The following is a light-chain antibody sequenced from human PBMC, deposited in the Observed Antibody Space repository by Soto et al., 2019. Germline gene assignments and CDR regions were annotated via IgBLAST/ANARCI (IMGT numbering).Light chain of an antibody. J-gene: IGLJ1*01. CDR2: EIT. CDR3: SSLADGDNYG. Sequence: QSALTQPPSASGSPGQSVTISCTGTSSDVGGYNYLSWYQQHPGKAPKLLIYEITKRASGVPNRFSGSKSGNTASLTVSGLQAEDEADYYCSSLADGDNYGFGTGTKLTVL. V-gene: IGLV2-8*01. CDR1: SSDVGGYNY.